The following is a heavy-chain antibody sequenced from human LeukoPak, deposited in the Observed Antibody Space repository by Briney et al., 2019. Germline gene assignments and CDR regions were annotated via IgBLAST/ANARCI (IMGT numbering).Heavy chain of an antibody. CDR3: ARGGIAAAGSDY. D-gene: IGHD6-13*01. CDR1: GGSLSGHY. J-gene: IGHJ4*02. CDR2: INHSGRT. V-gene: IGHV4-34*01. Sequence: SETLSLTCVVYGGSLSGHYWTWIRQPPEKGLEWIGEINHSGRTKYNPSLMSRVTISVDTSKNQFSLKLSSVTAADTAVYYCARGGIAAAGSDYWGQGTLVTVSS.